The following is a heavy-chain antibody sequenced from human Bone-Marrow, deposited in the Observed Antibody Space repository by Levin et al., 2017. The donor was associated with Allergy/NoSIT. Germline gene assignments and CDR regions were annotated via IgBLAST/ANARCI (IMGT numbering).Heavy chain of an antibody. CDR3: ARAEYSSSFDFDY. Sequence: GESLKISCAASGFTFSSYSMNWVRQAPGKGLEWVSSISSSSSYIYYADSVKGRFTISRDNAKNSLYLQMNSLRAEDTAVYYCARAEYSSSFDFDYWGQGTLVTVSS. CDR2: ISSSSSYI. CDR1: GFTFSSYS. V-gene: IGHV3-21*01. D-gene: IGHD6-6*01. J-gene: IGHJ4*02.